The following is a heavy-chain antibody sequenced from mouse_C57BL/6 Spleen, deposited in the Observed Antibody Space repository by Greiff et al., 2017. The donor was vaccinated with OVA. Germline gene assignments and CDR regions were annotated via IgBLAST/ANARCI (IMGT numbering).Heavy chain of an antibody. J-gene: IGHJ4*01. CDR3: TRDYYVSSYAFYAMDY. V-gene: IGHV5-9-1*02. CDR2: ISSGGDYI. CDR1: GFTFSSYA. D-gene: IGHD1-1*01. Sequence: EVQLVESGEGLVKPGGSLKLSCAASGFTFSSYAMSWVRQTPEKRLEWVAYISSGGDYIYYADTVKGRFTISRDNARNTLYLQISSLKSEDTAMYYCTRDYYVSSYAFYAMDYWGQGTSVTVSS.